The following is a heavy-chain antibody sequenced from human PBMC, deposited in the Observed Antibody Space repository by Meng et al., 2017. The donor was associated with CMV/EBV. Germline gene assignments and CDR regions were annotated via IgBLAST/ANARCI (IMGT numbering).Heavy chain of an antibody. J-gene: IGHJ3*02. CDR1: GFTFSSYS. Sequence: GSLRLSCAASGFTFSSYSMNWVRQAPGKGLEWVSPISSSSSYIYYADSVKGRFTISRDNAKNSLYLQMNSLRAEDTAVYYCARTPGSYDAFDIWGQGTMVTVSS. CDR3: ARTPGSYDAFDI. V-gene: IGHV3-21*01. CDR2: ISSSSSYI.